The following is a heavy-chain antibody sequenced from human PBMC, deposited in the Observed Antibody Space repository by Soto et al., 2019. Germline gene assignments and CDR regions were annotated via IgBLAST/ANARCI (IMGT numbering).Heavy chain of an antibody. CDR2: IRNKANNYAT. Sequence: EVQVVESGGGLVQPGGSLRLSCAASGFTFSDHYMDWVRQAPGKGLEWVGRIRNKANNYATEYAASVKGRFTISRDDSKNSLYLQMNSLETEDTAVYSCAREMRYYNTITCFYFDNWGQGTLVTVSS. CDR3: AREMRYYNTITCFYFDN. J-gene: IGHJ4*02. D-gene: IGHD2-2*01. CDR1: GFTFSDHY. V-gene: IGHV3-72*01.